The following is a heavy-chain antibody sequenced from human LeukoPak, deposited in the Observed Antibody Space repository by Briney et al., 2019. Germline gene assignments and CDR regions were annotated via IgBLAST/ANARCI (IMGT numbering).Heavy chain of an antibody. CDR1: GFSFSSFA. D-gene: IGHD4-17*01. V-gene: IGHV3-23*01. CDR3: TKDPNGDYIGAFDP. J-gene: IGHJ5*02. CDR2: ITGGHYAT. Sequence: GGSLRLSCAASGFSFSSFAMTWVRQAPGKGLEWFPSITGGHYATYNTDSVKGRFTISRDNAKNTLYLQMNSLRADDTAIYYCTKDPNGDYIGAFDPWGQGTLVTVSS.